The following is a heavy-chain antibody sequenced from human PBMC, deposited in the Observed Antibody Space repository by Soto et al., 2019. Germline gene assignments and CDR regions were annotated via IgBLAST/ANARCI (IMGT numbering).Heavy chain of an antibody. CDR3: ATHYGPGRAGH. V-gene: IGHV3-7*01. CDR2: IKEDGTVT. D-gene: IGHD3-10*01. J-gene: IGHJ4*02. CDR1: GFSFSSYW. Sequence: EVQLVESGGGLVQPGGSLRLSCAASGFSFSSYWMSWVRQAPGKGLGWVANIKEDGTVTQYVDSVKGRFTISRDNAKNSLSLQLDSLRADDTAVYYCATHYGPGRAGHWGQGTLVTVSS.